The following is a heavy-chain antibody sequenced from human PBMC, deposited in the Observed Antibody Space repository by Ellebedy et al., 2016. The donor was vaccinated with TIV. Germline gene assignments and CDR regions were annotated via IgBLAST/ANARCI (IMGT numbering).Heavy chain of an antibody. J-gene: IGHJ4*02. CDR2: ISNTGRT. CDR3: ARDRRGSYDY. CDR1: GDSINSDNW. D-gene: IGHD3-10*01. Sequence: MPSETLSLTCGVSGDSINSDNWWSWTRQTPEKGLQWIGYISNTGRTNYNPSLQSRVTISVDTSRNQFSLKLTSVTAADTAVYYCARDRRGSYDYWGQGTLITVSS. V-gene: IGHV4-61*01.